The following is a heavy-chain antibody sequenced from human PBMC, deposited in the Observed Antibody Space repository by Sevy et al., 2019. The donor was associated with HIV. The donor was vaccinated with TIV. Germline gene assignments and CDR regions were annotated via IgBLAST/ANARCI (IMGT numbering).Heavy chain of an antibody. CDR2: ISPYNGKT. CDR1: GYTFTNYG. V-gene: IGHV1-18*04. J-gene: IGHJ6*02. Sequence: ASVKVSCKASGYTFTNYGISWVRQAPGQGLEWMAWISPYNGKTNFAQKFQDKFTMTTDTSTSTAYMELRSLTSDDTAVYYCAGDGQVYSSSSGGYYYNGMDVWGQGTTVTVSS. CDR3: AGDGQVYSSSSGGYYYNGMDV. D-gene: IGHD6-6*01.